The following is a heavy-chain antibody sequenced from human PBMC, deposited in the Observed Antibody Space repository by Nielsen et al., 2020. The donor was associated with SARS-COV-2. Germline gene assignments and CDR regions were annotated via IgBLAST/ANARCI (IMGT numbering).Heavy chain of an antibody. Sequence: GGSLRLSCAASGFTFSSYWMHWVRQAPGKGLVWVSRINSDGSSTSYADSVKGRFTISRDNSKNTLYLQMNSLRAEDTAVYYCASISRPWSGYYINDYWGQGTLVTVSS. CDR1: GFTFSSYW. V-gene: IGHV3-74*01. D-gene: IGHD3-3*01. CDR2: INSDGSST. J-gene: IGHJ4*02. CDR3: ASISRPWSGYYINDY.